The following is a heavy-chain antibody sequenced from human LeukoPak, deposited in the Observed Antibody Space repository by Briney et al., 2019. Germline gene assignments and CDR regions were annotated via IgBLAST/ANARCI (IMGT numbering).Heavy chain of an antibody. Sequence: GESLKISCKGSGYSFTSYWIGWVRQMPGKGLESMGIIYPGDSNTRYSPSFQGQVTTSADKSISTAYLQWSSLKASDTAMYYCARPHSGYRDAFDIWGQGTMVTISS. J-gene: IGHJ3*02. V-gene: IGHV5-51*01. CDR1: GYSFTSYW. CDR2: IYPGDSNT. CDR3: ARPHSGYRDAFDI. D-gene: IGHD5-12*01.